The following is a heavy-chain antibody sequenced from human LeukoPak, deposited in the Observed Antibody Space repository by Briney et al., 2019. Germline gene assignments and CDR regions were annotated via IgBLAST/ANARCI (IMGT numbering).Heavy chain of an antibody. CDR1: GFTFSSYS. CDR3: ARDRGGSYPVIDY. Sequence: GGSLRLSCAASGFTFSSYSLNWVRQAPGKGLEWVSFISTSSITIYYADSVKGRFTISRDNAKKPLYLQMNSLRAEDTAVYYCARDRGGSYPVIDYWGRGTLVTVSS. J-gene: IGHJ4*02. CDR2: ISTSSITI. V-gene: IGHV3-48*04. D-gene: IGHD3-10*01.